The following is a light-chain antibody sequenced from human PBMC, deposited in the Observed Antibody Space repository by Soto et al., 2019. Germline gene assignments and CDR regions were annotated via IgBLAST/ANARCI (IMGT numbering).Light chain of an antibody. J-gene: IGKJ4*01. CDR2: DAS. CDR3: QQRSNWPPT. Sequence: IVLTQSPATLSLSPGERATLSCRASQSVSSYLAWYQQKPGQAPRLLIYDASNRATGIPARFSGSGSGTDVTLTISSLEPEDFAVYYCQQRSNWPPTFGGGTKEEIK. V-gene: IGKV3-11*01. CDR1: QSVSSY.